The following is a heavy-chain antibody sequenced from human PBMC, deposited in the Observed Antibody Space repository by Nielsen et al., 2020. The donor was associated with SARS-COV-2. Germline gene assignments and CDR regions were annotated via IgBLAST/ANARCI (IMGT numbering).Heavy chain of an antibody. V-gene: IGHV4-39*07. CDR3: ARVRTETLGSNYYYGMDV. CDR2: INHSGST. D-gene: IGHD4-11*01. CDR1: GGSISSSSYY. J-gene: IGHJ6*02. Sequence: SETLSLTCTVSGGSISSSSYYWGWIRKPPGKGLEWIGEINHSGSTNYNPSLKSRVTISVDTSKNQFSLKLSSVTAADTAVYYCARVRTETLGSNYYYGMDVWGQGTTVTVSS.